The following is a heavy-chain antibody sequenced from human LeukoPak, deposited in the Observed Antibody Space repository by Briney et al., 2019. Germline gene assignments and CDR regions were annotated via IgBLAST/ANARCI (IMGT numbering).Heavy chain of an antibody. CDR2: ISSSSNYI. D-gene: IGHD3-10*01. Sequence: RGSLRLSCAASGLTFSSYSMNWVRQAPGKGLEWVSSISSSSNYIYYADSVKGRFTISRDNAKNSLYLQMNSLRAEDTAVYYCARVPHAMVRGVIITEFYFDYWGQGTLVSVSS. CDR3: ARVPHAMVRGVIITEFYFDY. CDR1: GLTFSSYS. J-gene: IGHJ4*02. V-gene: IGHV3-21*01.